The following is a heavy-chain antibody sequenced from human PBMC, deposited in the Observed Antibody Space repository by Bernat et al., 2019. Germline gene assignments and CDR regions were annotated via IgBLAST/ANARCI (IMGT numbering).Heavy chain of an antibody. CDR2: ISYDGSNK. J-gene: IGHJ4*02. CDR3: ARGGGGRKDIVLVVPTYYFDY. D-gene: IGHD2-8*02. CDR1: GFTFSSYA. Sequence: QVQLVESGGGVVQPGRSLRLSCAASGFTFSSYAMHWVRQAPGKGLEWVAVISYDGSNKYYVDSVKGRFTISRDNSKNTLYLQMNSLRAEDTAVYYCARGGGGRKDIVLVVPTYYFDYWGQGTLVTVSS. V-gene: IGHV3-30*01.